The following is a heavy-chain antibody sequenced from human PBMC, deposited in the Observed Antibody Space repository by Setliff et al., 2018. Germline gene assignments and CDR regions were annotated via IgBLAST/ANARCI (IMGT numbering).Heavy chain of an antibody. Sequence: PSETLSLTCTVSGGSISSGVYYWAWIRQPPGKGLEWIGRIYYRGDTYYNASLKSRLTLSVDTSKNQVSLNLRSVTAADTAVYYCARTGTHRYFDYWGQGTQVTV. CDR3: ARTGTHRYFDY. CDR1: GGSISSGVYY. D-gene: IGHD1-1*01. J-gene: IGHJ4*02. V-gene: IGHV4-39*01. CDR2: IYYRGDT.